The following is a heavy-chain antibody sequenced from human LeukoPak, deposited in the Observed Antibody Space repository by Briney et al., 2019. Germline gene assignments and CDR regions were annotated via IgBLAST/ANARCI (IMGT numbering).Heavy chain of an antibody. Sequence: SETLSLTCTVSGYSISSGYYWGWIRQPPGKGLEWIGSIYHSGSTYYNPSLKSRVTISVDTSKNQFSLKLSSVTAADTAVYYCARGTYSSGWYGSLDYWGQGTLVTVSS. CDR2: IYHSGST. D-gene: IGHD6-19*01. CDR1: GYSISSGYY. CDR3: ARGTYSSGWYGSLDY. V-gene: IGHV4-38-2*02. J-gene: IGHJ4*02.